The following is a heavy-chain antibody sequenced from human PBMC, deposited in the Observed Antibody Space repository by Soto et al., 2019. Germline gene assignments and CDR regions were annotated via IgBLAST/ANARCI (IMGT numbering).Heavy chain of an antibody. CDR1: GFTFSSYG. V-gene: IGHV3-33*01. D-gene: IGHD2-2*01. CDR2: IWYDGSNK. Sequence: LRLSCAASGFTFSSYGMHWVRQAPCKALEWVAVIWYDGSNKYYADSVKGRFTISRDNSRNPLYLQMNGLRDEDTAVYYCAPEPIVVVPAGYGMDGWGQGTTVTFSS. CDR3: APEPIVVVPAGYGMDG. J-gene: IGHJ6*02.